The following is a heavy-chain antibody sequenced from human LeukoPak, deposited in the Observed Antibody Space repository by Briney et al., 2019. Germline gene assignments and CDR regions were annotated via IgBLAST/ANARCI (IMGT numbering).Heavy chain of an antibody. J-gene: IGHJ4*02. CDR1: GGSISSGSYY. Sequence: PSETLSLTCTVSGGSISSGSYYWSWIRQPAGKGLEWIGRIYTSGSTNYNPSLKSRVTISVDTSKNQFSLKLSSVTAADTAVYYCARGPGWELLMSWGQGTLVTVSS. CDR2: IYTSGST. D-gene: IGHD1-26*01. V-gene: IGHV4-61*02. CDR3: ARGPGWELLMS.